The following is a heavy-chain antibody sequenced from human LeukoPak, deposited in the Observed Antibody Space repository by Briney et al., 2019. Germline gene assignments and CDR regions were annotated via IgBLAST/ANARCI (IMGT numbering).Heavy chain of an antibody. V-gene: IGHV1-69*04. CDR2: IIPILGIA. D-gene: IGHD3-3*01. J-gene: IGHJ6*03. Sequence: SVKVSCKASGGTFSSYTISWVRQAPGQGLEWMGRIIPILGIANYAQKFQGRVTITADKSTSTAYMELSSLRSEDTAVYYCAREGGGLRFLEWLHNHYYYYMDVWGKGTAVTVSS. CDR1: GGTFSSYT. CDR3: AREGGGLRFLEWLHNHYYYYMDV.